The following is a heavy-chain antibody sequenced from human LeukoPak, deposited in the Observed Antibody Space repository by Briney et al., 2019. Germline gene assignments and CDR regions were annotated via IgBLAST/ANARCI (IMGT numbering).Heavy chain of an antibody. CDR2: ISSSSNYV. CDR3: AKADYYDSYFDY. D-gene: IGHD3-22*01. CDR1: GFTFSSYN. Sequence: GGSLRLSCAASGFTFSSYNMNWVRQAPGKGLEWVSSISSSSNYVYYADSVKGRFTISRDNSKNTLYLQMNSLRAEDTAVYYRAKADYYDSYFDYWGQGTLVTVSS. J-gene: IGHJ4*02. V-gene: IGHV3-21*01.